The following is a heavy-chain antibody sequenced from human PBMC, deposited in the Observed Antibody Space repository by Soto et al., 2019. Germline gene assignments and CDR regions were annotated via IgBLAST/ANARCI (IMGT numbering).Heavy chain of an antibody. CDR3: ARDVFDASDAYDPDN. CDR2: INPNSGHT. CDR1: GYTFTTYD. Sequence: QVQLVQSGAEVRKPGASVKVSCQTSGYTFTTYDINWVRQATGQGLEWMGWINPNSGHTGYAQNFQGRGTLSRNTAICSAYMELSGLKSEDTAVYSWARDVFDASDAYDPDNWGQGTVVTVSS. J-gene: IGHJ4*02. D-gene: IGHD3-16*01. V-gene: IGHV1-8*01.